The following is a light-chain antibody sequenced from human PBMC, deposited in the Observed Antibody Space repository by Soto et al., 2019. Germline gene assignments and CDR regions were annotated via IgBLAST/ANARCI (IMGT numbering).Light chain of an antibody. Sequence: DIQMTQSPSSLSASVGDRVTITCRASQSISNYLNWYQQKPGKAPKLLMYAASSLQSGVPSRFGSSRSGTDFTLTISSMQPEDFATYYCQPSDSTPRTFGQGTKVEIK. CDR2: AAS. J-gene: IGKJ1*01. CDR3: QPSDSTPRT. V-gene: IGKV1-39*01. CDR1: QSISNY.